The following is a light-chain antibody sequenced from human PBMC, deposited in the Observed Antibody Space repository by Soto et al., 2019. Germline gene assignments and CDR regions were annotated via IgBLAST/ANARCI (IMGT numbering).Light chain of an antibody. CDR3: HSYDTCAGGTYV. Sequence: QSVLTQPPSVSGAPGQRVTISCTGSSGNIGADYYVHWYQQLPGKVPKVLIYNDNKRPSGVPDRFSGSKSATSASLAISGVQAVDDADHYYHSYDTCAGGTYVFGTGTKLTVL. V-gene: IGLV1-40*01. CDR1: SGNIGADYY. CDR2: NDN. J-gene: IGLJ1*01.